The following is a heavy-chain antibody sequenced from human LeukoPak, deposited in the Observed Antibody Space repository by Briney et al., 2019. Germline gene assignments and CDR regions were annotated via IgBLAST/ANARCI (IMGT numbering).Heavy chain of an antibody. CDR3: ARSYSSSWYDMSAFDI. D-gene: IGHD6-13*01. Sequence: ASVKVSCKASGYTFTGYYIHWVRQAPGQGLERMGWINPNSGGTNYAQKFQGRVTMTRDTSISTAYMELSRLRSDDTAVYYCARSYSSSWYDMSAFDIWGQGTMVTVSS. CDR2: INPNSGGT. CDR1: GYTFTGYY. V-gene: IGHV1-2*02. J-gene: IGHJ3*02.